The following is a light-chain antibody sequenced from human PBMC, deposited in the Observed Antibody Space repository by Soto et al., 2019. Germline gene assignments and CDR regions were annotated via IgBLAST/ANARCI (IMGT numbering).Light chain of an antibody. CDR1: QDVRKF. J-gene: IGKJ4*01. Sequence: IQMTQSPSSLSASVGDRVTITCRASQDVRKFLNWYQQRPGKAPKLLINVASVLQVGVPSRFSGSGSGTNFTLTINSLQPEDFATYYCQESSASQLTFGGGTKVEVK. CDR2: VAS. V-gene: IGKV1-39*01. CDR3: QESSASQLT.